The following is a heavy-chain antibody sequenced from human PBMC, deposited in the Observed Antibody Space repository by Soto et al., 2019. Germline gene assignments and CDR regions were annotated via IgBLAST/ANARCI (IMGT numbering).Heavy chain of an antibody. CDR1: GFTFSSYG. J-gene: IGHJ3*02. V-gene: IGHV3-30*18. CDR2: ISYDGSNK. D-gene: IGHD4-17*01. CDR3: AKLPTTVNSAFDI. Sequence: PGESLRLSCAASGFTFSSYGMHWVRQAPGKGLEWVAVISYDGSNKYYADSVKGRFTISRDNSKNTLYLQMNSMRAEDTAVYYSAKLPTTVNSAFDIWGQGTMVTVSS.